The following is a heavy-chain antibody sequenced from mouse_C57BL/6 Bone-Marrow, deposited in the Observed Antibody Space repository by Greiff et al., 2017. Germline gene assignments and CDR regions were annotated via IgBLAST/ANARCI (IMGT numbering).Heavy chain of an antibody. Sequence: VQRVESGPELVKPGASVKISCKASGYSFTSYYIPWVKQRPGQGLEWIGWLYPGSGNTKCNEKFKGKGTLTTDTSSSTAYMQLSSLTSEDSAVYYCARRGLMDYWGQGTSVTVSS. V-gene: IGHV1-66*01. CDR3: ARRGLMDY. CDR2: LYPGSGNT. D-gene: IGHD3-3*01. J-gene: IGHJ4*01. CDR1: GYSFTSYY.